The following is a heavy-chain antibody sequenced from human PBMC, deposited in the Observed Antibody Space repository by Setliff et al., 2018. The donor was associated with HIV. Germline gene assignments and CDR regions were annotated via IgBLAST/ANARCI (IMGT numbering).Heavy chain of an antibody. CDR3: ARDEIGV. Sequence: SSETLSLTCTVSGGSITSGGYYWSWIRQHPGKGLEWIGYIVYSGRTYYNPSLKSRVSILVDASKNQFSLRLSSVTAADTAVYYCARDEIGVWGKGTTVTVS. CDR1: GGSITSGGYY. CDR2: IVYSGRT. V-gene: IGHV4-31*03. J-gene: IGHJ6*03.